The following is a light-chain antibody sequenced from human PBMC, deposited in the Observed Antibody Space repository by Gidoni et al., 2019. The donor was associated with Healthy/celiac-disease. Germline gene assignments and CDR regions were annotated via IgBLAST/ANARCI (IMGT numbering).Light chain of an antibody. CDR3: QQYNNWPLTWS. J-gene: IGKJ1*01. CDR1: QSVSSN. V-gene: IGKV3-15*01. Sequence: EIVMTQSPATLSVSPGERATLPCRASQSVSSNLAWYQQKPGQAPRFSGSGSGTEFTLTISSLQSEDFAVYYCQQYNNWPLTWSFGQGTKVEIK.